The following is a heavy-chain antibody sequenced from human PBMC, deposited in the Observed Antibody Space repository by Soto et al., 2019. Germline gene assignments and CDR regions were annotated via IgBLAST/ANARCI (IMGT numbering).Heavy chain of an antibody. D-gene: IGHD3-3*01. CDR3: ARIGREDFWSGYGNRPMDV. Sequence: LSLTCTVSGGSISSYYWSWIRQPPWKGLEWIGYIYYSGSTNYNPSLKSRVTISVDTSKNQFSLKLSSVTAADTAVYYCARIGREDFWSGYGNRPMDVWGQGTTVTVSS. J-gene: IGHJ6*02. CDR1: GGSISSYY. CDR2: IYYSGST. V-gene: IGHV4-59*01.